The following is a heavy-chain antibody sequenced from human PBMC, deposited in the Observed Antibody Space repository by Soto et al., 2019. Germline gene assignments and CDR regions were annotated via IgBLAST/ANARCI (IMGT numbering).Heavy chain of an antibody. V-gene: IGHV3-23*01. Sequence: GGSLRLSCAASGFTFSSYAMSWVRQAPGKGLEWVSAISGSGGSTYYADSVKGRFTISRDNSKNTLYLQMNSLRAEDTAVYYCAKDRLGSGGSLDAFDIWGQGTMVTVSS. CDR3: AKDRLGSGGSLDAFDI. CDR1: GFTFSSYA. CDR2: ISGSGGST. D-gene: IGHD2-15*01. J-gene: IGHJ3*02.